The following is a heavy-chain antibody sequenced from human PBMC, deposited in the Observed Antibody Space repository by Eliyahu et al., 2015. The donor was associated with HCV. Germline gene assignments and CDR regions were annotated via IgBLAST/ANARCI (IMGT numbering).Heavy chain of an antibody. CDR2: IWYDGSNK. CDR1: GXTFSSXG. J-gene: IGHJ4*02. D-gene: IGHD3-22*01. Sequence: QVQLVESGGGVVQPGXSXRLSXAASGXTFSSXGMHWVRQAPGKGLEWVAVIWYDGSNKYYADSVKGRFTISRDNSKNTLYLQMNSLRAEDTAVYYCARGIDSSGYPLYWGQGTLVTVSS. V-gene: IGHV3-33*01. CDR3: ARGIDSSGYPLY.